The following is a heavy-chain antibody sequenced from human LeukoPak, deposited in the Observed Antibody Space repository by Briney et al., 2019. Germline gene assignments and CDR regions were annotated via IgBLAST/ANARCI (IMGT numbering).Heavy chain of an antibody. CDR2: ANPNSGDT. D-gene: IGHD1-26*01. CDR3: ARGRRILVGDTNAGDFFDY. Sequence: ASVKVSCKPSGYTFAYYYILWVRQAPGQGLEWMGWANPNSGDTYYAQKFQGRVTMTRDTSISTAFIELSRLRSDDTALYYCARGRRILVGDTNAGDFFDYWGQGTLVTVSS. CDR1: GYTFAYYY. V-gene: IGHV1-2*02. J-gene: IGHJ4*02.